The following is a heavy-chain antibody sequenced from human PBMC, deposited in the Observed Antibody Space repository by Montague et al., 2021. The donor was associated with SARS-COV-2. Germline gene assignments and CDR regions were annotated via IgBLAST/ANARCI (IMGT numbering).Heavy chain of an antibody. D-gene: IGHD3-22*01. J-gene: IGHJ6*02. CDR3: AKDTRVAMLVVVTRYGLDV. Sequence: SETLSLTCAVSGGSISSSSYYWGWIRQPPGKGLEWIGSIYYTGSTYYNPSLKSRVTISVDTYKNQFSLKLSSVTAGDTAVYYCAKDTRVAMLVVVTRYGLDVGGQGTTVTVSS. CDR2: IYYTGST. CDR1: GGSISSSSYY. V-gene: IGHV4-39*07.